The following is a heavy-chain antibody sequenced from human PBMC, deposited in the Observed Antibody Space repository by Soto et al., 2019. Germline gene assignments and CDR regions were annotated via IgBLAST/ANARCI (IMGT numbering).Heavy chain of an antibody. CDR3: ARVEYSCSWGDYGLDV. D-gene: IGHD6-6*01. Sequence: QVQLVQSGAEVKKPGSSVKVSCAASGGTFSSYAISWVRQAPGQGLEWMGGISPICGTANYAQKFQGRVTMTADESTSTAYMELSSLRSEDTAVYYCARVEYSCSWGDYGLDVWGQGTMVTVSS. CDR1: GGTFSSYA. CDR2: ISPICGTA. V-gene: IGHV1-69*01. J-gene: IGHJ6*02.